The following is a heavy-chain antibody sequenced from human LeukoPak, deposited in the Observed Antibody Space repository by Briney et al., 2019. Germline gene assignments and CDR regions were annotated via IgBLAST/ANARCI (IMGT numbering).Heavy chain of an antibody. V-gene: IGHV3-7*04. CDR1: GFTFSYYW. Sequence: GGSLRLSCAASGFTFSYYWMSWVRQAPGKGLEWVANIKQVGCEKYYVDSVKGRFTISRDNAKNSLYLQMNSLRAEDTAVYYCARYTGGGYFDYWGQGTLVTVSS. CDR2: IKQVGCEK. D-gene: IGHD1-1*01. J-gene: IGHJ4*02. CDR3: ARYTGGGYFDY.